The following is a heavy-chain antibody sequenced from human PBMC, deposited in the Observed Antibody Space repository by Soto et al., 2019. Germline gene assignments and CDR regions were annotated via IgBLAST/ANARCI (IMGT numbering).Heavy chain of an antibody. CDR1: GFTFTSSA. Sequence: SVKVSCKASGFTFTSSAVQWVRQARGQRLEWIGWIVVGSGNTNYAQKFQERVTITRDMSTSTAYMELSSLRSEDTAVYYCAADPLITFGGVIDLDYWGQGTLVTVSS. CDR2: IVVGSGNT. J-gene: IGHJ4*02. CDR3: AADPLITFGGVIDLDY. D-gene: IGHD3-16*02. V-gene: IGHV1-58*01.